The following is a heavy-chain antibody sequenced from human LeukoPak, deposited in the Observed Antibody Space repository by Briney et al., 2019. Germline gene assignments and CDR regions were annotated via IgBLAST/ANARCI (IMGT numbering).Heavy chain of an antibody. Sequence: PGGSLRLSCAASGFTFSSYAMSWVRQAPGKGLEWVSAISGSGGSTYYADSEKGRFTISRDNSKNTMYLQMNSPRAEDAAVYYCEKDAYYYDSSGYYAAIDYWGQGTLVTVSS. CDR2: ISGSGGST. CDR3: EKDAYYYDSSGYYAAIDY. CDR1: GFTFSSYA. D-gene: IGHD3-22*01. V-gene: IGHV3-23*01. J-gene: IGHJ4*02.